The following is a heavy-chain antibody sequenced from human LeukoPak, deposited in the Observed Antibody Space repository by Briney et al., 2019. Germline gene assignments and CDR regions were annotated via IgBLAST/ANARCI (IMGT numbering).Heavy chain of an antibody. V-gene: IGHV3-33*06. D-gene: IGHD3-22*01. CDR3: AKDAWGSYYYDSSGSSNDAYDI. CDR2: IWYDGSNR. J-gene: IGHJ3*02. CDR1: GFTFSSYG. Sequence: HPGGSLRLSCAASGFTFSSYGMHWVRQAPGKGLEWVAVIWYDGSNRYYADSVKGRFTISRDNSKNTLYLQMNSLRAEDTAVYYCAKDAWGSYYYDSSGSSNDAYDIWGQGTMVTVSS.